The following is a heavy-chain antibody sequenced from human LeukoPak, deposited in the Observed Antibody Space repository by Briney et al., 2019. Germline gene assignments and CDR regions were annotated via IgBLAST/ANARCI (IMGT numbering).Heavy chain of an antibody. CDR3: AREALGYCSGGSCYSGGSFDY. Sequence: GGSLRLSCAASGFTFSSYWMSWVRQAPGKGLEWVANIKQDGSEKYYVDSVKGRFTISRDNAKNSLYLQMNSLRAEDTAVYYCAREALGYCSGGSCYSGGSFDYWGQGTLVTVSS. CDR2: IKQDGSEK. CDR1: GFTFSSYW. V-gene: IGHV3-7*01. D-gene: IGHD2-15*01. J-gene: IGHJ4*02.